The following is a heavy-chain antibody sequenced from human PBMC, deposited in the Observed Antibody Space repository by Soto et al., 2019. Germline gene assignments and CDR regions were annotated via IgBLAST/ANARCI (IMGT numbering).Heavy chain of an antibody. D-gene: IGHD6-13*01. CDR3: ARDSRSAAAAFDI. J-gene: IGHJ3*02. CDR1: GGTFSSYA. Sequence: GASVKVSCKASGGTFSSYASSWVRQAPGQGLEWMGGIIPIFGTANYAQKFQGRVTITADESTSTAYMELSSLRSEDTAVYYCARDSRSAAAAFDIWGQGTMVTVSS. CDR2: IIPIFGTA. V-gene: IGHV1-69*13.